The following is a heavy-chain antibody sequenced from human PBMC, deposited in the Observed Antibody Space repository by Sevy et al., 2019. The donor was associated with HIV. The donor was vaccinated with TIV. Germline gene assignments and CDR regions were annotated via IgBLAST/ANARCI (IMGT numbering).Heavy chain of an antibody. CDR2: IVVGSGVS. CDR1: GIIFSNSA. J-gene: IGHJ3*02. Sequence: ASVKVSCTASGIIFSNSAVQWVRQTRGPRLEWIGWIVVGSGVSNYAQKFQERVTISRDMSTRTAYMELSSLRSEDTAVYYCAAEDMTTFGGPLRVFNMWGQGPMVTVSS. D-gene: IGHD3-16*01. CDR3: AAEDMTTFGGPLRVFNM. V-gene: IGHV1-58*01.